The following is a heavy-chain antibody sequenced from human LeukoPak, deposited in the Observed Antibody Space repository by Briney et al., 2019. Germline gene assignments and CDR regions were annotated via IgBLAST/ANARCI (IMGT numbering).Heavy chain of an antibody. CDR3: ARDPYSSGLSHFDY. J-gene: IGHJ4*02. V-gene: IGHV3-30-3*01. Sequence: GGSLRLSCAASGFTFSSYAMHWVRQAPGKGLEWVAVISYDGSNKYYADSVKGRFTISRDNSKNTLYLQMNSLRAEDTAVYYCARDPYSSGLSHFDYWGQGILVTVSS. CDR2: ISYDGSNK. D-gene: IGHD6-19*01. CDR1: GFTFSSYA.